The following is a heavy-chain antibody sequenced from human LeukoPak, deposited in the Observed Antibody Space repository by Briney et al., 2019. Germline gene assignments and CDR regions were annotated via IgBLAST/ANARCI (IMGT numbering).Heavy chain of an antibody. Sequence: GGSLRLSCAASGFTFSSYWMSWVRQAPGKGLEWVANIKQDGSEKYYVDSVKGRFTISRDNAKNSLYLRMNSLRAEDTAVYYCARDPTSSSWPQNWFDPWGQGTLVTVSS. CDR1: GFTFSSYW. D-gene: IGHD6-13*01. J-gene: IGHJ5*02. CDR2: IKQDGSEK. CDR3: ARDPTSSSWPQNWFDP. V-gene: IGHV3-7*05.